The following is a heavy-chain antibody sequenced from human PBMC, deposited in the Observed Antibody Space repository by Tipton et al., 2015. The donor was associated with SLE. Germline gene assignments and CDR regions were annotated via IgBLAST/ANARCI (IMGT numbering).Heavy chain of an antibody. Sequence: TLSLTCTVSGGSISGSPYYWAWIRQPPGKGLEWIGSIYYSGSTYHNPSLKSRVTISVDTSKNQFSLKLSSVTAADTAVYYCARVNSGWHGHDAFDIWGQGTMVTVSS. D-gene: IGHD6-19*01. V-gene: IGHV4-39*07. J-gene: IGHJ3*02. CDR2: IYYSGST. CDR3: ARVNSGWHGHDAFDI. CDR1: GGSISGSPYY.